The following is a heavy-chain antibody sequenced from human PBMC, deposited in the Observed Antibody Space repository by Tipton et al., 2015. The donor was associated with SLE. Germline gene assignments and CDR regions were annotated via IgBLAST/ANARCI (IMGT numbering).Heavy chain of an antibody. Sequence: TLSLTCAVYGGSFSGYYWSWIRQPPGKGLEWIGSIYYSGSTYYNPSLKSRVTISVDTSKNQFSLKLSSVTAADTAVYYCARAIAAAAVDYWGQGTLVTVSS. J-gene: IGHJ4*02. CDR1: GGSFSGYY. V-gene: IGHV4-34*01. D-gene: IGHD6-13*01. CDR2: IYYSGST. CDR3: ARAIAAAAVDY.